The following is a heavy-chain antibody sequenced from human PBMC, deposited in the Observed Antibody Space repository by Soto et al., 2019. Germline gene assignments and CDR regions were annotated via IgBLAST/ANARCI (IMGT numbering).Heavy chain of an antibody. V-gene: IGHV3-48*03. CDR1: GFTFKNYE. D-gene: IGHD3-10*01. CDR2: ISNGGSTI. CDR3: ARVSSGSGIHGWFDP. J-gene: IGHJ5*02. Sequence: EAQLVESGGDLVQPGGSLRLSCAASGFTFKNYEMNWVRQAPGKGLEWVSFISNGGSTIQYADSVKGRFTISRDNAKNSLYLQMTSLRAEDTAVYFCARVSSGSGIHGWFDPWGQGTLVTVSS.